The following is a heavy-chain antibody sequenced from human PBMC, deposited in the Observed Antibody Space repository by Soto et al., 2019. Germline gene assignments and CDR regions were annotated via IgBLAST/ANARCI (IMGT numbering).Heavy chain of an antibody. Sequence: VKVSCKASGYIFSSFGIIWVRQAPGQGLEWMGWISAYNGNTNYAQKFQGRVTMTTDTSTSTACVELRSLNSDDTAVYYCAREARDYGDYYGMDVWGQGTTVTVSS. CDR3: AREARDYGDYYGMDV. J-gene: IGHJ6*02. CDR1: GYIFSSFG. CDR2: ISAYNGNT. V-gene: IGHV1-18*01. D-gene: IGHD4-17*01.